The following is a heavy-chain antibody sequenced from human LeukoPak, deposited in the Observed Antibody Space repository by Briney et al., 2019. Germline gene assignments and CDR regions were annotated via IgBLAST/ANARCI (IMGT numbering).Heavy chain of an antibody. CDR1: GYSFTSYW. D-gene: IGHD3-10*01. CDR3: ARLETLLWFGELLWSWFDP. CDR2: IYPGDSDT. V-gene: IGHV5-51*01. Sequence: GESLKISCKGSGYSFTSYWIGWVRQMPGKGLEWMGIIYPGDSDTRYSPSFQGQVTISADKSISTAYLQWSSLKASATAMYYCARLETLLWFGELLWSWFDPWGQGTLVTVSS. J-gene: IGHJ5*02.